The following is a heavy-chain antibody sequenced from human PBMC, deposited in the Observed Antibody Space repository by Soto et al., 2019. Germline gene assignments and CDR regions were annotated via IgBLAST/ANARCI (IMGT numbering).Heavy chain of an antibody. J-gene: IGHJ6*02. CDR1: GGSFSGYY. V-gene: IGHV4-34*01. CDR3: ARFRGVIVSYYYYGMDV. Sequence: QVQLQQWGAGLLKPSETLSLTCAVYGGSFSGYYWSWIRQPPGKGLEWIGEINHSGSTNYNPSLKSRVTISVDTSKNQFSLKLSSVTAADTAVYYCARFRGVIVSYYYYGMDVWGQGTTVTVSS. D-gene: IGHD3-10*01. CDR2: INHSGST.